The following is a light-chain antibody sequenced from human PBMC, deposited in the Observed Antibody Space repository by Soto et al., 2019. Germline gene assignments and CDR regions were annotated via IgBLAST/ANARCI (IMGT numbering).Light chain of an antibody. CDR1: QSISTW. V-gene: IGKV1-5*01. Sequence: DIQMTQSPSTLSASVGDRVTITCRASQSISTWMAWYQQKPGKAPKLLIYDVSSLESGVPSRFSGSGSGTEFTLTISSLQPDDIATYYCQQYNSYPRTFGQGTKVEI. CDR3: QQYNSYPRT. J-gene: IGKJ1*01. CDR2: DVS.